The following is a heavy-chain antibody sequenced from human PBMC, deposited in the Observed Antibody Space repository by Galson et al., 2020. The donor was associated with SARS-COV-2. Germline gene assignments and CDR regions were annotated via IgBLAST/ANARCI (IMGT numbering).Heavy chain of an antibody. V-gene: IGHV4-39*07. J-gene: IGHJ3*01. Sequence: SETLSLTCTVSGGSISSSSYYWGWIRQPPGKGLQWIGEIYHTGDIHYDPSLESRVTISVDLSKNQFSLKLNSVTAADTGTYYCAKLGGLASGIFPVWGQGTTVTISS. CDR2: IYHTGDI. CDR3: AKLGGLASGIFPV. D-gene: IGHD3-10*01. CDR1: GGSISSSSYY.